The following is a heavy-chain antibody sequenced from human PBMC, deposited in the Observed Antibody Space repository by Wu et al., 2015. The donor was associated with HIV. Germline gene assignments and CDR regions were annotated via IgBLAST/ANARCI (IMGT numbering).Heavy chain of an antibody. CDR1: GGTFSSYA. CDR3: ARRVGHCGGDCYYFDY. V-gene: IGHV1-69*12. D-gene: IGHD2-21*01. J-gene: IGHJ4*02. Sequence: QVQLVQSGAEVKKPGSSVKVSCKASGGTFSSYAISWVRQAPGQGLEWMGGIIPIFGTANYAQKFQGRVTITADESTSTAYMELSSLRSEDTAVYYCARRVGHCGGDCYYFDYWGQGTLVTVSS. CDR2: IIPIFGTA.